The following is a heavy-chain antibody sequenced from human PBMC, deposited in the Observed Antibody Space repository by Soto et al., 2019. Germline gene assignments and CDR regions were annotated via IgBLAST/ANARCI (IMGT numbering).Heavy chain of an antibody. J-gene: IGHJ3*02. CDR2: IWYDGSNK. Sequence: QVQLVESGGGVVQPGKSLRLSCAASGFTFSSHAMSWVRQAPGKGLEWVAVIWYDGSNKYYGDSVRGRFTISRDNSKNTLYLQMNSLRVEDTAVYYCARGDLWGYAAFDIWGQGTMVTVSS. CDR1: GFTFSSHA. V-gene: IGHV3-33*01. CDR3: ARGDLWGYAAFDI. D-gene: IGHD2-2*01.